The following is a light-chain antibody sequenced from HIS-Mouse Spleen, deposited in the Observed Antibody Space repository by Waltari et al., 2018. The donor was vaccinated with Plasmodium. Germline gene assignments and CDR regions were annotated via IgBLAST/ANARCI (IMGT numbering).Light chain of an antibody. CDR2: EVS. V-gene: IGLV2-8*01. CDR3: SSYAGSNNLV. J-gene: IGLJ2*01. Sequence: QSALTQPPSASGSPGQSVTISCTGTSSAVGGYNYFPWYQQHPSKAPKLMIYEVSKRPSGAPDRFSGSKSGNTASLTVSGLQAEDEADYYCSSYAGSNNLVFGGGTKLTVL. CDR1: SSAVGGYNY.